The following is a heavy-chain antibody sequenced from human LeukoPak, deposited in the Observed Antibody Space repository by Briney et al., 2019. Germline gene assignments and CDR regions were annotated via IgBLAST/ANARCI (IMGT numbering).Heavy chain of an antibody. CDR3: ASHYDTSGYHYFDF. CDR2: ISYDGSNK. CDR1: GFTFRSYG. V-gene: IGHV3-30*19. D-gene: IGHD3-22*01. Sequence: SLRLSCSASGFTFRSYGFHWVRQAPGKGLEWVAVISYDGSNKYYADSVKGRFTISRDSSKNTLYLQMNSLRAEDTAVYYCASHYDTSGYHYFDFRGQGTLVTVSS. J-gene: IGHJ4*02.